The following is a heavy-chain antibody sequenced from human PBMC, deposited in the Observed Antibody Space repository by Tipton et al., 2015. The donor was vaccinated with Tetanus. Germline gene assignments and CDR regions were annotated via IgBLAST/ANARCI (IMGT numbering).Heavy chain of an antibody. Sequence: TLSLTCTVSGGSIRGGTFYWGWIRQPPGKRLEWIGSIYESGDTYYIQTLQSRDTISVDTSKNQFSLNLNSMAAADTGVYYCARHQSGYFTPFDYWGQGNLVTISS. CDR1: GGSIRGGTFY. J-gene: IGHJ4*02. D-gene: IGHD3-3*01. CDR3: ARHQSGYFTPFDY. V-gene: IGHV4-39*01. CDR2: IYESGDT.